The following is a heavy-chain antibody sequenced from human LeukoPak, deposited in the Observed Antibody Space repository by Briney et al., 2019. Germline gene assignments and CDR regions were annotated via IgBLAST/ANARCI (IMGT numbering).Heavy chain of an antibody. CDR2: IGGSGGST. Sequence: GGSLRLSCAASGFTFSSYALSWVRQAPGKGLEWVSAIGGSGGSTYYTDSVKGRFSISRDNSKNTLYLQMNSLRAEDTAVYYCAKGPSALPPYYFDYWGQGTLVTVSS. CDR3: AKGPSALPPYYFDY. J-gene: IGHJ4*02. D-gene: IGHD1-26*01. CDR1: GFTFSSYA. V-gene: IGHV3-23*01.